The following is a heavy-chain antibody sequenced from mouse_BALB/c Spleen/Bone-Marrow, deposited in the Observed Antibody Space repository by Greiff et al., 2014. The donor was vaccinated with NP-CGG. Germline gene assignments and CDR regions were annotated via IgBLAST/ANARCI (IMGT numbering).Heavy chain of an antibody. CDR2: INPNNGGT. V-gene: IGHV1S81*02. CDR1: GYTFTTYY. D-gene: IGHD4-1*01. Sequence: LQESGAELVKPGTSVKLSCKASGYTFTTYYTYWVKQRPGQGLEWIGEINPNNGGTNFKEKFKSKATLTVDKSSSTAYMQLSSLTSEDSAVYYCTRGRTWDFDYWGQGTTLTVSS. J-gene: IGHJ2*01. CDR3: TRGRTWDFDY.